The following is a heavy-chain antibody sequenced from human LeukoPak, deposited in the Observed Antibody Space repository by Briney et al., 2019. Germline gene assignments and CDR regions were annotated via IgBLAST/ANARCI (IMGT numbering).Heavy chain of an antibody. D-gene: IGHD1-14*01. J-gene: IGHJ2*01. V-gene: IGHV3-48*04. CDR3: AREWTTYWYFDV. Sequence: GGSLRLSCAASGFPFNRHGMNWVRQAPGKGLEWIPYISSSGSIIKYADSVKGRFIISRDNAKDSLSLQMNSLRVEDTAVYYCAREWTTYWYFDVWGRGTLVTVSS. CDR2: ISSSGSII. CDR1: GFPFNRHG.